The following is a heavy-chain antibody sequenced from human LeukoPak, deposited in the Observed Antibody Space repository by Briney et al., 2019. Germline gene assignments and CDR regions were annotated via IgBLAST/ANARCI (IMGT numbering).Heavy chain of an antibody. CDR2: ISAYNGNT. CDR3: ARDTIPELLWFGELLSSCDY. CDR1: GYTFTSYG. Sequence: GASVKVSCKASGYTFTSYGISWVRQAPGQGLEWMGWISAYNGNTNYAQKLQGRVTMTTDTSTSTAYMELRSLRSDDTAVYYCARDTIPELLWFGELLSSCDYWGQGTLVTVSS. D-gene: IGHD3-10*01. J-gene: IGHJ4*02. V-gene: IGHV1-18*01.